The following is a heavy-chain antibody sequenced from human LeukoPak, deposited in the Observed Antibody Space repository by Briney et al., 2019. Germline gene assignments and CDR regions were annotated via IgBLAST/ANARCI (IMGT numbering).Heavy chain of an antibody. Sequence: ATVKLSCKASGYTFTSYGISWVRQAPGQGLEWMGWISAYNGNTNYAQKLQGRVTMTTDTSTSTAYMELRSLRSDDTAVYYCARDSSGWETFDYWGQGTLVTVSS. CDR2: ISAYNGNT. CDR1: GYTFTSYG. J-gene: IGHJ4*02. CDR3: ARDSSGWETFDY. D-gene: IGHD6-19*01. V-gene: IGHV1-18*01.